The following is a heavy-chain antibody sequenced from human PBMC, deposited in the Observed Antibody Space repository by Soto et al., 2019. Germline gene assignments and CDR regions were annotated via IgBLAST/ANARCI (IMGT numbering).Heavy chain of an antibody. CDR2: ISSSSSYI. J-gene: IGHJ4*02. CDR1: GFTFSSYS. D-gene: IGHD2-21*02. CDR3: ASLQGGDRDY. Sequence: EVQLVESGGGLVKPGGSLRLSCAASGFTFSSYSMNWVRQAPGKGLEWVSSISSSSSYIYYADSVKGRFTISRDNAKNSLYLQMNSLRAEDTAVYYCASLQGGDRDYWGQGTLVTVSA. V-gene: IGHV3-21*01.